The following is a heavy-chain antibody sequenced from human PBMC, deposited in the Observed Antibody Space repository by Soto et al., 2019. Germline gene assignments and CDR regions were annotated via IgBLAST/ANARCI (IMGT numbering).Heavy chain of an antibody. CDR2: IYHSGST. J-gene: IGHJ4*02. CDR3: ASGSQWLVFGF. V-gene: IGHV4-59*01. CDR1: GDSISSYY. Sequence: SETLSLTCTVSGDSISSYYWNLFRQPPGKGLEWIGYIYHSGSTNYNPSLKSRVTISLDTSKKQFSLELTSVTAADMAVYYCASGSQWLVFGFWGQGSLVTVSS. D-gene: IGHD6-19*01.